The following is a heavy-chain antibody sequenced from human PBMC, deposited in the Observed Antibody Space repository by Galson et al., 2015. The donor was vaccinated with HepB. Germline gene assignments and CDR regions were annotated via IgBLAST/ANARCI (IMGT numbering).Heavy chain of an antibody. CDR1: GFTFSSYW. Sequence: SLRLSCAASGFTFSSYWMHWVRQAPGKGLVWVSRINSDGSSTSYADSVKGRFTISRDNAKNTLYLQMNSLRAEDTAVYYCARRRSNYYDAFDIWGQGTMVTVSS. V-gene: IGHV3-74*01. D-gene: IGHD4-11*01. J-gene: IGHJ3*02. CDR2: INSDGSST. CDR3: ARRRSNYYDAFDI.